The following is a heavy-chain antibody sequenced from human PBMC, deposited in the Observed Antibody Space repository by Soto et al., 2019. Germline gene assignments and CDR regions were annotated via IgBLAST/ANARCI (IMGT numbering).Heavy chain of an antibody. CDR2: ISGKNGNT. Sequence: ASVKVSCKASGYSFSDFGITWVRQAPGQGLEWMGWISGKNGNTNYAQKVQGRVTLTADTSTSTAYMEMRALTSDDTATYYCARSDYYEDTGTFGYWGQGTPVTVSS. D-gene: IGHD3-16*01. J-gene: IGHJ4*02. CDR3: ARSDYYEDTGTFGY. V-gene: IGHV1-18*04. CDR1: GYSFSDFG.